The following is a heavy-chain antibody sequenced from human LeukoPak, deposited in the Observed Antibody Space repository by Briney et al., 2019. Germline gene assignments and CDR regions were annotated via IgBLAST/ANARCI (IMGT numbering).Heavy chain of an antibody. J-gene: IGHJ6*02. CDR2: IYYSGST. CDR3: ARDQATTYYYYGMDV. V-gene: IGHV4-30-4*01. CDR1: GGSISSGDYY. D-gene: IGHD1-14*01. Sequence: SQTLSLTCTVSGGSISSGDYYWSWIRQPPGKGLELIGYIYYSGSTYYNPSLKSRVTISVDTSKNQFSLKLSSVTAADTAVYYCARDQATTYYYYGMDVWGQGTTVTVSS.